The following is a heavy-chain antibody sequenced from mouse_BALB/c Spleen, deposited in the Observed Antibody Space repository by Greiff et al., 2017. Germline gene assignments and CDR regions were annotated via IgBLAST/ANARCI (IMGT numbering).Heavy chain of an antibody. J-gene: IGHJ3*01. CDR1: GYTFTDYW. V-gene: IGHV1-69*01. Sequence: QVQLQQPGAELVMPGASVKMSCKASGYTFTDYWMHWVKQRPGQGLEWIGAIDTSDSYTSYNQKFKGKATLTVDESSSTAYMQLSSLTSEDSAVYYCARWDYPEAWFAYWGQGTLVTVSA. D-gene: IGHD4-1*01. CDR3: ARWDYPEAWFAY. CDR2: IDTSDSYT.